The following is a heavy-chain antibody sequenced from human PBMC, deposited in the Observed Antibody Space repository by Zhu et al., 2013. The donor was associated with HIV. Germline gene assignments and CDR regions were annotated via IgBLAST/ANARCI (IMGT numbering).Heavy chain of an antibody. CDR3: ARQRSRGGVXRT. Sequence: QVQLVQSGAEVKKPGSSVKVSCKASGGTFSSYAISWVRQAPGQGLEWMGGIIPIFGTANYAQKFQGRVTITADESTSTAYMDLSSLRSGDTAIYYCARQRSRGGVXRTWGQGNPGSPSP. J-gene: IGHJ4*02. CDR2: IIPIFGTA. V-gene: IGHV1-69*01. CDR1: GGTFSSYA. D-gene: IGHD3-16*01.